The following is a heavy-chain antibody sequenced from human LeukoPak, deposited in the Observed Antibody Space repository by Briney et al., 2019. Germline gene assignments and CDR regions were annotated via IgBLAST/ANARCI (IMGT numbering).Heavy chain of an antibody. CDR2: INPSGGST. D-gene: IGHD3-3*01. J-gene: IGHJ5*02. CDR1: GYTFTSYY. V-gene: IGHV1-46*01. Sequence: ASVRVSCKASGYTFTSYYMHWVRQAPGQGLEWMGIINPSGGSTSYAQKFQGRVTMTRDMSTSTVYMELSSLRSEDTAVYYCARVGYDFWSGYNRHGNWFDPWGQGTLVTVSS. CDR3: ARVGYDFWSGYNRHGNWFDP.